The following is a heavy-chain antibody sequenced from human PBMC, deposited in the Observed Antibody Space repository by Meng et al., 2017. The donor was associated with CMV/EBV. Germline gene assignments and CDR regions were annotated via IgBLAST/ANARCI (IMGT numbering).Heavy chain of an antibody. CDR3: AREEITMVRGVLNYFDY. Sequence: GGSISSYYWSWIRQPAGKGLEWIGRIYTSGSINYNPSLKSRVTMSVDTSKNQFSLKLSSVTAADTAVYYCAREEITMVRGVLNYFDYWGQGTLVTVSS. CDR2: IYTSGSI. J-gene: IGHJ4*02. CDR1: GGSISSYY. V-gene: IGHV4-4*07. D-gene: IGHD3-10*01.